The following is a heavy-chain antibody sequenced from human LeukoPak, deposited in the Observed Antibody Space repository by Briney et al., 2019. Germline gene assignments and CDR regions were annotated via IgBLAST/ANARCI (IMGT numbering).Heavy chain of an antibody. Sequence: SGGSLRLSCAASGFTFSRYGMHWVRQAPGKGLEWVALISSDGSNKHYADPVKGRFTISRDNAKNSLYLQMNSLRAEDTAVYYCARDGVRDGLYFDYWGQGTLVTVSS. V-gene: IGHV3-30*03. D-gene: IGHD5-24*01. CDR3: ARDGVRDGLYFDY. CDR1: GFTFSRYG. J-gene: IGHJ4*02. CDR2: ISSDGSNK.